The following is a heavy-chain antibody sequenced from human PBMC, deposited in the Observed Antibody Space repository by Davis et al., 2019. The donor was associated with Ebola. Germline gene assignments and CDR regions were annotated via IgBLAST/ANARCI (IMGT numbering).Heavy chain of an antibody. V-gene: IGHV3-21*01. D-gene: IGHD5-12*01. CDR3: ARTVASGYDFLDY. CDR2: ISSSSSYI. Sequence: GESLKISCAASGFTFSSYSMNWVRQAPGKGLEWVSSISSSSSYIYYADSVKGRFTISRDNAKNSLYLQMNSLRAEDTAVYYCARTVASGYDFLDYWGQGTLVTVSS. J-gene: IGHJ4*02. CDR1: GFTFSSYS.